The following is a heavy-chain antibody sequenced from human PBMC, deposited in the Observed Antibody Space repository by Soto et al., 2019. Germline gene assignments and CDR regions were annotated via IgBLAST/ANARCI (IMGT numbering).Heavy chain of an antibody. CDR2: ISGSGDST. V-gene: IGHV3-23*01. Sequence: GSPRLSCAASGFTFRSYAMSWVRQAPGKGLEWVSTISGSGDSTFYADSVEGRFTMSRDNSKNTLYLEMNSLRAEDTAVYYCAKDQGSYYDSTGYYGHFDYWGQGTLVTVSS. CDR1: GFTFRSYA. D-gene: IGHD3-22*01. J-gene: IGHJ4*02. CDR3: AKDQGSYYDSTGYYGHFDY.